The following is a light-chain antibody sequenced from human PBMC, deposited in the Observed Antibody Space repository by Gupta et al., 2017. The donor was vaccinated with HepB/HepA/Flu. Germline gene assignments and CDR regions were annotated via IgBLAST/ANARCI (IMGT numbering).Light chain of an antibody. CDR1: QGIGSF. Sequence: DIQLTQSPSFLSASVGDRVTITCRASQGIGSFLAWYQQKPGKAPKLLIYAASTLQSGVPSRFSGSGSGTDFTLTISSLLPEDFATYFCQQRNTYPLTFGHGTKVDVK. CDR2: AAS. J-gene: IGKJ3*01. CDR3: QQRNTYPLT. V-gene: IGKV1-9*01.